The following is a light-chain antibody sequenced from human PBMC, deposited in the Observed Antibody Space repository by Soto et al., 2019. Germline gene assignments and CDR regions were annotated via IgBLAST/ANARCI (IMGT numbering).Light chain of an antibody. CDR1: QTISRS. J-gene: IGKJ4*01. CDR3: QQTYSAPQPT. V-gene: IGKV1-39*01. Sequence: DIQLTQSPSFLSASVGDRVTITCRASQTISRSLNWYQQKPGKAPKLLIYAAYNLHSGVPSRFSGSGSGTDFTLTITSLHPEDFATYYCQQTYSAPQPTFGGGTKVDIK. CDR2: AAY.